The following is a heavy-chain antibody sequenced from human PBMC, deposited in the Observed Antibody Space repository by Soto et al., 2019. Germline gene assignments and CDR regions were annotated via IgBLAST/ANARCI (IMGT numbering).Heavy chain of an antibody. CDR3: AREFGSYYDMTNYYYYGMDV. D-gene: IGHD3-9*01. J-gene: IGHJ6*02. CDR2: IIPIFGTA. CDR1: GGTFSSYA. Sequence: ASVKVSCKASGGTFSSYAISWVRQAPGQGLEWMGGIIPIFGTANYAQKFQGRVTITADESTSTAYMELSSLRSGDTAVYYCAREFGSYYDMTNYYYYGMDVWGQGTTVTVSS. V-gene: IGHV1-69*13.